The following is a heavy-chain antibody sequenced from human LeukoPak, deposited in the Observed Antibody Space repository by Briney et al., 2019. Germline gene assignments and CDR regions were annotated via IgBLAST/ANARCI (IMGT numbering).Heavy chain of an antibody. CDR1: GFTFSSYA. D-gene: IGHD4-11*01. Sequence: GGSLRLSCAASGFTFSSYAMSWVRQAPGEGLEWVSAISGSGGSTYYADSVKGRFTISRDNSKNTLYLQMNSLRAEDTAVYYCAKSPGIGVVTTFLFWGQGTLVTVSS. CDR3: AKSPGIGVVTTFLF. J-gene: IGHJ4*02. V-gene: IGHV3-23*01. CDR2: ISGSGGST.